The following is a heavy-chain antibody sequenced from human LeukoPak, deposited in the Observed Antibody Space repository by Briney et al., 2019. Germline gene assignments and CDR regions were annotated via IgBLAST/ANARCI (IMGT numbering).Heavy chain of an antibody. CDR3: AKSNRNIVVVATPDY. V-gene: IGHV3-23*01. J-gene: IGHJ4*02. CDR2: ISGSGGST. CDR1: GFTFSSYA. Sequence: GGSLRLSCAASGFTFSSYAMSWVRQAPGKGLEWASAISGSGGSTYYADSVKGRFTISRDNSKNTLYLQMNSLRAEDTAVYYCAKSNRNIVVVATPDYWGQGTLVTVSS. D-gene: IGHD2-15*01.